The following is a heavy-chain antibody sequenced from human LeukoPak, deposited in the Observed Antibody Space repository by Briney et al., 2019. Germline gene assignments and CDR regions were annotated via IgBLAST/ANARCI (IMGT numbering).Heavy chain of an antibody. V-gene: IGHV4-59*08. CDR1: GGSISNYY. D-gene: IGHD1-26*01. J-gene: IGHJ4*02. CDR3: VRLTPSGYYFDY. CDR2: ISYSGST. Sequence: SETLSLTCTVSGGSISNYYWSWIRQPPEKGLEWIGYISYSGSTKYNPSLKSRVTISVDTSKNQFSLQVTSVTATDTAVYYCVRLTPSGYYFDYWGQGSLVTVSS.